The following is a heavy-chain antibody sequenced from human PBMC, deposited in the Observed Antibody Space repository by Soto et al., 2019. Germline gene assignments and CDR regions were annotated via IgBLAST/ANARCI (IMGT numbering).Heavy chain of an antibody. D-gene: IGHD3-3*01. V-gene: IGHV3-23*01. J-gene: IGHJ4*02. Sequence: EVQLLESGGGLVQPGGSLRLSCAASGFTFSSYAMSWVRQAPGKGLEWVSAVSGSGGSTYYADSVKGRFTISRDNSKNSLYLQMNSLRAEDTAVYYCAKEPHYVFWSGYSTAFDYWGQGTLVTVSS. CDR3: AKEPHYVFWSGYSTAFDY. CDR1: GFTFSSYA. CDR2: VSGSGGST.